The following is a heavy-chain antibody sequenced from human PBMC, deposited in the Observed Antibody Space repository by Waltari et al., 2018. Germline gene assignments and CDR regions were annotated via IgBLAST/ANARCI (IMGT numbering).Heavy chain of an antibody. V-gene: IGHV3-74*01. D-gene: IGHD4-17*01. J-gene: IGHJ4*02. Sequence: EVQLVESGGGLVQPGGSLRLSCAASGFTFSSYWMHWVRQAPGKGLVWVSRINSDGSSTSYADSVKGRFTISRDNAKNTLYLQMNSLRAEDTAVYYCARGDRYTYDYGDYLDYWGQGTLVTVSS. CDR1: GFTFSSYW. CDR3: ARGDRYTYDYGDYLDY. CDR2: INSDGSST.